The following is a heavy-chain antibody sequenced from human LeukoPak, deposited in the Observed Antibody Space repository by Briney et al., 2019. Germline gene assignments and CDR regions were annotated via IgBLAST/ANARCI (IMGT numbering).Heavy chain of an antibody. CDR3: AIGRGAFYP. Sequence: PSETLSLTCTVTGGSISSYYSSWIRQPPGKGLEWIGYIYYSGSTNYNPSLKSRVTISVDTSKNQFSLKLSSVTAADTAVYYCAIGRGAFYPWGQGTLVTVSS. V-gene: IGHV4-59*01. CDR2: IYYSGST. CDR1: GGSISSYY. J-gene: IGHJ5*02.